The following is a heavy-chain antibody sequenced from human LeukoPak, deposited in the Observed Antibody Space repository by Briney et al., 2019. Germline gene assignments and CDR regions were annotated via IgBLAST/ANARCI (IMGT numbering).Heavy chain of an antibody. CDR1: GGSISSNNW. V-gene: IGHV4-4*02. Sequence: PSETLSLTCAVSGGSISSNNWWSWVRQPPGKGLEWIGEIHESGSTNYNPSLKSRLTISVDKSKNHFSLKLSSVTAADTAVYYCVSNGWYSLEYWGQGTLVTVSS. D-gene: IGHD6-19*01. CDR2: IHESGST. CDR3: VSNGWYSLEY. J-gene: IGHJ4*02.